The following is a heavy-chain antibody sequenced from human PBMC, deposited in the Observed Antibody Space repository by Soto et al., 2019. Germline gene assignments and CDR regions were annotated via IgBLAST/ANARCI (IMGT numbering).Heavy chain of an antibody. D-gene: IGHD3-3*01. CDR2: INSDGSTT. CDR1: GFTFSNYW. CDR3: ARIDFWSGMDV. Sequence: EVQLVESGGGLLQPGGSLRLSCAASGFTFSNYWMNWVRQAPGKGLLWVSRINSDGSTTNYADSVKGRFTISRDNAKNTLHLQMNSLRADDTAVYYCARIDFWSGMDVWGQGTTVTVSS. V-gene: IGHV3-74*01. J-gene: IGHJ6*02.